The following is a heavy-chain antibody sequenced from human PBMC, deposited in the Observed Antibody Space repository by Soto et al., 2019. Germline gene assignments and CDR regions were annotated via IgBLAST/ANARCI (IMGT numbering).Heavy chain of an antibody. J-gene: IGHJ6*03. V-gene: IGHV3-23*01. CDR3: AKAPPEGPAAIFFLGYYYYMDV. CDR1: GFTFSSYA. D-gene: IGHD2-2*01. Sequence: GGSLRLSCAASGFTFSSYAMSWVRQAPGKGLEWVSAISGSGGSTYYADSVKGRFTISRDNSKNTLYLQMNSLRAQDTAVYYCAKAPPEGPAAIFFLGYYYYMDVWGKGTTVTVSS. CDR2: ISGSGGST.